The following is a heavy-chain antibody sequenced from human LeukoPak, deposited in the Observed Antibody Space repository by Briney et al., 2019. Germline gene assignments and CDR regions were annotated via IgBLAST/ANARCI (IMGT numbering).Heavy chain of an antibody. D-gene: IGHD3-16*01. Sequence: GSLRLSCAASGFTFSSYSMNWVRQAPGKGLEWIGEIYHSGNTNYNPPLKSRVTISLDKSRNQFSLILKSVTAADTAVYYCARAGALGGHDFWGQGSLVTVSS. CDR3: ARAGALGGHDF. CDR2: IYHSGNT. V-gene: IGHV4-4*02. CDR1: GFTFSSYSM. J-gene: IGHJ4*02.